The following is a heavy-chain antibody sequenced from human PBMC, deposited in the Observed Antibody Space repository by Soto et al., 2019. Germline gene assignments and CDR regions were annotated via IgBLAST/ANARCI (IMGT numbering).Heavy chain of an antibody. Sequence: GGSLRLSCSASGFTFSSYAMHWVRQAPGKGLEYVSAISSNGGSKYYADSVKGRFTISRDNSKNTLYLQMSSLRAEDTAVYYCVKSGGNSNYGGLFDYWGQGTLVTVSS. CDR3: VKSGGNSNYGGLFDY. CDR1: GFTFSSYA. CDR2: ISSNGGSK. J-gene: IGHJ4*02. V-gene: IGHV3-64D*08. D-gene: IGHD4-4*01.